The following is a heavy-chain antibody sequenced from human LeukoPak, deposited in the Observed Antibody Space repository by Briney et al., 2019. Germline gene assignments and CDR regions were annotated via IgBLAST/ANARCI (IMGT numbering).Heavy chain of an antibody. D-gene: IGHD6-13*01. J-gene: IGHJ3*02. CDR3: ARVYSSSWYEGDAFDI. V-gene: IGHV3-74*01. Sequence: PGGSLRLSCAASGFTFSSYWMHWVRQAPGKGLVWVSRINSDGSSTSYADSVKGRFTISRDNAKNTPYLQMNSLRAEDTAVYYCARVYSSSWYEGDAFDIWGQGTMVTVSS. CDR1: GFTFSSYW. CDR2: INSDGSST.